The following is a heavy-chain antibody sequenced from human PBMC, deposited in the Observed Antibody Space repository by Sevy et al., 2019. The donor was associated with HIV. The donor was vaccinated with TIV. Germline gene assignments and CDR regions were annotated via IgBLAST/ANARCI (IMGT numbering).Heavy chain of an antibody. Sequence: GGSLRLSCVAYGFTVSSNFMTWVRHAPGKGLEWVSIIYSGGDTYYADSVKGRFTISRDNSKNTLYLQMNNLRAEDTAVYYCARDLRVATASGGMDVWGQGTTVTVSS. CDR3: ARDLRVATASGGMDV. CDR1: GFTVSSNF. CDR2: IYSGGDT. J-gene: IGHJ6*02. D-gene: IGHD6-13*01. V-gene: IGHV3-53*01.